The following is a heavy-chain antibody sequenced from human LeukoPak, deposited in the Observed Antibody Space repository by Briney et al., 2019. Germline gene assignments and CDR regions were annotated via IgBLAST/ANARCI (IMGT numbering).Heavy chain of an antibody. CDR1: GFTFSSYG. CDR2: ISYDGSNK. Sequence: PGGSLRLSCAASGFTFSSYGMHWVRQAPGKGLEWVAVISYDGSNKYYADSVKGRSTISRDNSKNTLYLQMNSLRAEDTAVYYCAKEHDYGDFFDYWGQGTLVTVSS. CDR3: AKEHDYGDFFDY. J-gene: IGHJ4*02. V-gene: IGHV3-30*18. D-gene: IGHD4-17*01.